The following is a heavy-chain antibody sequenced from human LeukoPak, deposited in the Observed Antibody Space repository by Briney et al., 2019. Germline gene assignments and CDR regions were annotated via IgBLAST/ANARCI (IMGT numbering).Heavy chain of an antibody. CDR1: GFTFSTYG. V-gene: IGHV3-23*01. CDR3: AKDRFLVPDY. CDR2: ISGSGGST. J-gene: IGHJ4*02. Sequence: GGSLRLSCAASGFTFSTYGMSWVRQAPGKGLEWVSAISGSGGSTYYADSVKGRFTISRDNSKNTLYLQMNSLRAEDTAVYYCAKDRFLVPDYWGQGTLVTVSS. D-gene: IGHD2-2*01.